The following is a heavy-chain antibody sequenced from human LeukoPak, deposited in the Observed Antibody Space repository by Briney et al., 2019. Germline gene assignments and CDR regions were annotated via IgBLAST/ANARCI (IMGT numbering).Heavy chain of an antibody. CDR1: GYTFTSYY. V-gene: IGHV1-46*01. J-gene: IGHJ3*02. CDR2: INPSGGST. Sequence: ASVKVSCKASGYTFTSYYMHWVRQAPGQGLEWMGIINPSGGSTSYAQKFQGRVTMTRDTSISTAYMELSGLRSDDTAVYYCARDPVGAIAFDIWGQGTMVTVSS. D-gene: IGHD1-26*01. CDR3: ARDPVGAIAFDI.